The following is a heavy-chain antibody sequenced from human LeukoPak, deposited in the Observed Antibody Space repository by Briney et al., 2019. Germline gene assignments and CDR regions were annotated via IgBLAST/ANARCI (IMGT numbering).Heavy chain of an antibody. CDR2: IYYSGST. D-gene: IGHD3-22*01. CDR3: ARDNYYDSSGYYYFDY. V-gene: IGHV4-31*03. Sequence: SETLSLTCTVSGGSISSGGYYWSWIRQRPGKGLEWIGYIYYSGSTYYNPSLKSRVTISVDTSKNQFSLKLSSVTAADTAVYYCARDNYYDSSGYYYFDYWGQGTLVTVSS. J-gene: IGHJ4*02. CDR1: GGSISSGGYY.